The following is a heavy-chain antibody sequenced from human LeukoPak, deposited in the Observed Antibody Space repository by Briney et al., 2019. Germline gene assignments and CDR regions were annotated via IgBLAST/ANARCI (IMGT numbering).Heavy chain of an antibody. Sequence: SETLSLTCTVSGGSISGYYWSWSRQPPGKGVEWIGNLYYMRGAWYKSSLKSRVTTSVDTSRNEFSLKLSSVTAADTAVYYCARESAIVGAILSAFDIWGQGTMVTVSS. D-gene: IGHD1-26*01. CDR3: ARESAIVGAILSAFDI. CDR1: GGSISGYY. J-gene: IGHJ3*02. V-gene: IGHV4-59*01. CDR2: LYYMRGA.